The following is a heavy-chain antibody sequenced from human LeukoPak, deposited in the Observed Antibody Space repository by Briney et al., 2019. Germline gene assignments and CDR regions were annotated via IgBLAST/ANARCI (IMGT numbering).Heavy chain of an antibody. D-gene: IGHD3-3*01. CDR1: GFTFSSYW. V-gene: IGHV3-74*01. CDR3: ARGTDDVDI. CDR2: ISSDGSTT. Sequence: GGSLRLSCEASGFTFSSYWVHWVRQVPGKGLVWVSRISSDGSTTSYADSVKGRFSISRFNAKETLYLQMNSLRVEDTAVYYCARGTDDVDIWGQGTLVTVSS. J-gene: IGHJ3*02.